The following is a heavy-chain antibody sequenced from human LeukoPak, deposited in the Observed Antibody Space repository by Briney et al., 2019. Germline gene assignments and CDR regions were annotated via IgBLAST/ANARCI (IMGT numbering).Heavy chain of an antibody. Sequence: SVKVFCKASGGTFSSYAISWVRQAPGQGLEWMGGIIPIFGTANYAQKFQGRVTITADESTSTAYMELSSLRSEDTAVYYCARGERDYYDSSSFYYWGQGTLGT. D-gene: IGHD3-22*01. J-gene: IGHJ4*02. CDR2: IIPIFGTA. CDR1: GGTFSSYA. V-gene: IGHV1-69*13. CDR3: ARGERDYYDSSSFYY.